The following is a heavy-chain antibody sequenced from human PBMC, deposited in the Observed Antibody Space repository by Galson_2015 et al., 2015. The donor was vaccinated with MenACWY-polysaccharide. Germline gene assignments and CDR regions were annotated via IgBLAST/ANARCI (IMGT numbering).Heavy chain of an antibody. D-gene: IGHD4-17*01. CDR1: AASISSGCHC. V-gene: IGHV4-31*11. J-gene: IGHJ5*02. Sequence: SLSLTCAVSAASISSGCHCWSWFRQYPGKNLEWIAYIYYTGRSNYNPSLRSRVTISIDMSKNLFSLNLRSVTAADTAVYFCAGIPATETSYGWFDPWGQGTLVTVSS. CDR2: IYYTGRS. CDR3: AGIPATETSYGWFDP.